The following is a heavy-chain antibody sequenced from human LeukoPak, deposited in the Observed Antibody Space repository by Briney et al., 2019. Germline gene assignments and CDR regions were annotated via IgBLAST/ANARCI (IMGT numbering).Heavy chain of an antibody. CDR2: ISSSGGST. Sequence: RGSLRLSCAASGFTFSTYAMSWVRQAPRRALEWVSAISSSGGSTYYADSVKGRFTISRDNSKNTLYLQLNSLRAEDTALYYCAKDTALVAYDIWGQGTMVTVSS. D-gene: IGHD4-17*01. J-gene: IGHJ3*02. CDR3: AKDTALVAYDI. CDR1: GFTFSTYA. V-gene: IGHV3-23*01.